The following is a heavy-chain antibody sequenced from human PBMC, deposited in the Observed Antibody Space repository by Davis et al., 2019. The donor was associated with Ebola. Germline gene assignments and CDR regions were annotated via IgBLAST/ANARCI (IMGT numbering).Heavy chain of an antibody. J-gene: IGHJ4*02. CDR2: ISSDGGIT. D-gene: IGHD5-18*01. V-gene: IGHV3-74*01. CDR3: AKEPRSGIQLWLQSYFDY. CDR1: GFTFSRYW. Sequence: PGGSLRLSCAASGFTFSRYWMHWVRQAPGKGLVYVSRISSDGGITSYADSVKGRFTISRDNAKSTLYLQMNSLTAEDTAVYYCAKEPRSGIQLWLQSYFDYWGQGALGTVSS.